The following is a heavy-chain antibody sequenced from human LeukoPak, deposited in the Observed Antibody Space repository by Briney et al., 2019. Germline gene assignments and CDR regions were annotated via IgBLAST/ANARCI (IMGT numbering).Heavy chain of an antibody. CDR2: IYYSGNT. J-gene: IGHJ4*02. CDR1: GGSISSYY. V-gene: IGHV4-59*08. Sequence: PSETLSLTCTVSGGSISSYYWSWIRQPPGKGLAWIGYIYYSGNTDYNPSLKSRVTISVDTSRNQFSLKLSSVTAAGTAVYYCARLSHSNYGYFEYWGQGTLVTVSS. D-gene: IGHD4-11*01. CDR3: ARLSHSNYGYFEY.